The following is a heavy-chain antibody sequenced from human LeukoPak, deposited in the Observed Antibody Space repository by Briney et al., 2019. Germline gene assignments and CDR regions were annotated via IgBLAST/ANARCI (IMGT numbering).Heavy chain of an antibody. CDR1: GGSISSYY. D-gene: IGHD6-19*01. CDR2: IYYSGST. J-gene: IGHJ4*02. V-gene: IGHV4-59*12. Sequence: KPSETLSLTSTVSGGSISSYYWSWIRQPPGKGLEWIGYIYYSGSTYYNPSLKSRVTISTDRSKNQFSLKLSSVTAADTAIYYCARDGDSSGWTRSDYWGQGTLVTVSS. CDR3: ARDGDSSGWTRSDY.